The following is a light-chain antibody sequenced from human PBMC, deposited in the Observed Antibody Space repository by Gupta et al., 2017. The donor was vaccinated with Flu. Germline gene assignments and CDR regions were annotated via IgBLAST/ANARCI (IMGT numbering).Light chain of an antibody. CDR2: AAS. CDR1: QSISSY. Sequence: SASVGDRVTITCRASQSISSYLNWYQQKPGKAPKLLIYAASSLQSGVPSRFSGSGSGTDFTLTISSLQPEDFATYYCQQSDTFGGGTKVEIK. V-gene: IGKV1-39*01. CDR3: QQSDT. J-gene: IGKJ4*01.